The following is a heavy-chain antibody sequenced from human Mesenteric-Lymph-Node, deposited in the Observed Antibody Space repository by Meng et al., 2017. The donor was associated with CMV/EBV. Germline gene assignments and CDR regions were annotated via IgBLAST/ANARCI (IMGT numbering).Heavy chain of an antibody. J-gene: IGHJ6*02. V-gene: IGHV1-2*02. Sequence: ASVKVSCKASGYTFTGYYMHWVRQAPGQGLEWMGWINPNSGGTNYAQKFQGRVTMTRDTSISTAYMELSRLRSDDTAVYYCERIEVDFWSASGYYYYGMDVWGQGTTVTVSS. CDR1: GYTFTGYY. CDR3: ERIEVDFWSASGYYYYGMDV. D-gene: IGHD3-3*01. CDR2: INPNSGGT.